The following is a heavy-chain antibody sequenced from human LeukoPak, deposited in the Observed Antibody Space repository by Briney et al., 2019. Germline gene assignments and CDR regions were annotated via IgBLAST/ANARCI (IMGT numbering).Heavy chain of an antibody. Sequence: ASVKVSCKASGYTFTSYGISWVRQAPGQGLEWMGWISAYNGNTNYAQKLQGRVTMTTDTSTSTAYMELRSLRSDDTAVYYCARDLPVDTAMVSFDYWGQGTLVTVSS. CDR2: ISAYNGNT. D-gene: IGHD5-18*01. V-gene: IGHV1-18*01. CDR3: ARDLPVDTAMVSFDY. CDR1: GYTFTSYG. J-gene: IGHJ4*02.